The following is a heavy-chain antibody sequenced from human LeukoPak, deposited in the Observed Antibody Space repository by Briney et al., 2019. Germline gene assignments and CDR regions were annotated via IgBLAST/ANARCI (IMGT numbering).Heavy chain of an antibody. Sequence: GGSLRLSCAVSGFTFSSYWMHWVRQTPGKGLVWVSRINGDGSSTVSADSVKGRFTISRDNAMNTLYPQMNSLRAEDTAVYYCARDLRSPSDTNIAIDYWGQGTLVTVSS. CDR3: ARDLRSPSDTNIAIDY. CDR1: GFTFSSYW. V-gene: IGHV3-74*01. J-gene: IGHJ4*02. CDR2: INGDGSST.